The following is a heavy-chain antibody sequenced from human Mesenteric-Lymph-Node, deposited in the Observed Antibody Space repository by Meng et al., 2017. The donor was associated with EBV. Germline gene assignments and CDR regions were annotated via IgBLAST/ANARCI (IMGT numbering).Heavy chain of an antibody. CDR2: IFHSGSS. Sequence: QRQLKESGPGLVTPSETLSPPCTVSGGSISSSSYYWGWIRQPPGKGLEWIGSIFHSGSSYYNPSLKSRVTISVDTSKNQFSLKLSSVTAADTAVYYCARRGIAAAVGRFDPWGQGTLVTVSS. CDR1: GGSISSSSYY. CDR3: ARRGIAAAVGRFDP. D-gene: IGHD6-13*01. V-gene: IGHV4-39*01. J-gene: IGHJ5*02.